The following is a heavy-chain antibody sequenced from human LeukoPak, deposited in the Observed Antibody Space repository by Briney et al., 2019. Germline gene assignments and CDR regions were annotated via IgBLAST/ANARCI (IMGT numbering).Heavy chain of an antibody. CDR1: GFTFSSYA. Sequence: PGGSLRLSCAASGFTFSSYAMSWVRQAPGKGLVWVSRINSDGSSTSYADSVKGRFTISRDNAKNTLYLQMNSLRAEDTAVYYCARVPGRLGYFDYWGQGTLVTVSS. D-gene: IGHD3-10*01. CDR3: ARVPGRLGYFDY. J-gene: IGHJ4*02. CDR2: INSDGSST. V-gene: IGHV3-74*01.